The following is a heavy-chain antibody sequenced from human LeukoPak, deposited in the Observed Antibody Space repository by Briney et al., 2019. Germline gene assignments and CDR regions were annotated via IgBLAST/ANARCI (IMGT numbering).Heavy chain of an antibody. Sequence: PGGSLRLSCAASGFTFSSYWMSWVRQAPGKGLEWVANIKQDGSEKYYVDSVKGRFTISRDNAKNSLYLQMNSLRAEDTAVYYCARENDYYDSSGYFLFWGQGTLVTVSS. CDR1: GFTFSSYW. D-gene: IGHD3-22*01. J-gene: IGHJ4*02. V-gene: IGHV3-7*01. CDR2: IKQDGSEK. CDR3: ARENDYYDSSGYFLF.